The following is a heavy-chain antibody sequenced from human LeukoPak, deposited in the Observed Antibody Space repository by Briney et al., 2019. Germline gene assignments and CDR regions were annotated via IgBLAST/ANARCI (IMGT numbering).Heavy chain of an antibody. CDR2: ISGGGLST. D-gene: IGHD3-9*01. CDR3: AKAATYYDISTDLYYYYGMDV. J-gene: IGHJ6*02. CDR1: GFTFSSYA. Sequence: GGSLRLSCAASGFTFSSYAMNWVRQAPGKGLEWVSAISGGGLSTYYAGSVKGRFTISRDNSKNTLYLQMNSLRAEDTAVYYCAKAATYYDISTDLYYYYGMDVWGQGTTVTVSS. V-gene: IGHV3-23*01.